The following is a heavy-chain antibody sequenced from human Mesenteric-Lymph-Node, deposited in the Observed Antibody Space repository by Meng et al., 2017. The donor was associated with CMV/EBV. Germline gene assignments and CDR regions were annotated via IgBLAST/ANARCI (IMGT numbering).Heavy chain of an antibody. J-gene: IGHJ4*02. CDR2: IYRGDNT. CDR3: TGDSVSNPNLDY. Sequence: GAAQPAGALMLAGSAIGFNVRDKYMRLVRQAPAKGLEWVCIIYRGDNTYYIDSVKDRFTVSRDNSKNTMYLQMNSLRVEDTAVYYCTGDSVSNPNLDYWGQGTLVTVSS. D-gene: IGHD3-10*01. CDR1: GFNVRDKY. V-gene: IGHV3-66*01.